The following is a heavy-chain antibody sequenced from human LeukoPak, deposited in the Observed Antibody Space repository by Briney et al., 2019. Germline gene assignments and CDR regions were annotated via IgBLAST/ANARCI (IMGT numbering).Heavy chain of an antibody. CDR2: INPTGDTT. Sequence: ASVKVSCKASGYTFTSHYMHWVRQAPGQGLEWMGVINPTGDTTRYAQKFQGRVTMTRDMSTSTVYMELSSLRSEDTALYYCARGVHVRVYDSNPHYGHYWGQGTLVTVSS. CDR1: GYTFTSHY. CDR3: ARGVHVRVYDSNPHYGHY. V-gene: IGHV1-46*01. D-gene: IGHD3-22*01. J-gene: IGHJ4*02.